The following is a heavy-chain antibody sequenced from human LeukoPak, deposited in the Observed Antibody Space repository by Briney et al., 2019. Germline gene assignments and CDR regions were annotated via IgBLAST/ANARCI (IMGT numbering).Heavy chain of an antibody. CDR1: GGSFSGYY. D-gene: IGHD3-3*01. CDR3: ARTRITIFGVVISPFDY. J-gene: IGHJ4*02. CDR2: INHSGST. Sequence: SETLSLTCAVYGGSFSGYYWSWIRQPPGKGLEWIGEINHSGSTNYNPSLKGRVTISVDTSKNQFSLKLSSVTAADTAVYYCARTRITIFGVVISPFDYWGQGTLVTVSS. V-gene: IGHV4-34*01.